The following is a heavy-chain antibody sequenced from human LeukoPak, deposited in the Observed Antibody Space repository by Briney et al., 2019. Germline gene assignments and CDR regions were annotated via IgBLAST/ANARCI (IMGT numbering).Heavy chain of an antibody. V-gene: IGHV3-23*01. J-gene: IGHJ4*02. CDR1: GFTFSSYA. CDR2: ISGSGGST. D-gene: IGHD3-22*01. Sequence: RTGGSLRLSCAASGFTFSSYAMSWVRQAPGKGLEWVSAISGSGGSTYYADSVKGRFTISRDNSKNTLYLQMNSLRAEDTAVYYCAKASPLYYYDSSGYPDYWGQGTLVTVSS. CDR3: AKASPLYYYDSSGYPDY.